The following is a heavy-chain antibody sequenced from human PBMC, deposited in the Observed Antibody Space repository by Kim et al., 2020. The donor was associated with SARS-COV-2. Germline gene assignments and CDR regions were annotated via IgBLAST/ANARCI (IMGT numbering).Heavy chain of an antibody. J-gene: IGHJ4*02. Sequence: ASVKVSCKTSGYTFSGYHVHWVRQAPGQGLEWMGRINPKNGATNSAQKFQGRLTMTRDTSFSTAYMELKSLRSDDTAMYYCAREVTMVRGASDATLGDSWGQETLVTVSS. CDR3: AREVTMVRGASDATLGDS. CDR1: GYTFSGYH. CDR2: INPKNGAT. V-gene: IGHV1-2*06. D-gene: IGHD3-10*01.